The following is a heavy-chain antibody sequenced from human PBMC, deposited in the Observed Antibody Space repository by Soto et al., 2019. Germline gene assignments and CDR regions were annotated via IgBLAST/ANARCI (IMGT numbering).Heavy chain of an antibody. CDR1: GGSISSYY. CDR2: IYYSGST. D-gene: IGHD3-10*01. Sequence: SETLSLTCTVSGGSISSYYWSWIRQPPGKGLEWIGYIYYSGSTNYNPSLKSRVTISVDTSKNQFSLKLSSVTAADTAVYYCVSGVRSIYYFDYWGQGTLVTVSS. J-gene: IGHJ4*02. CDR3: VSGVRSIYYFDY. V-gene: IGHV4-59*08.